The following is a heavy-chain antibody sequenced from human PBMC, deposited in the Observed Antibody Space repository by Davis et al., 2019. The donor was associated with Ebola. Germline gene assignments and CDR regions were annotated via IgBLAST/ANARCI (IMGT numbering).Heavy chain of an antibody. CDR2: ISSSSSYI. Sequence: GESLKISCAASGFTFSSYSMNWVRQAPGKGLEWVSSISSSSSYIYYADSVKGRFTISRDNAKNSLYLQMNSLRAEDTAVYYCARETRMTWEVSFDYWGQGTLVTVSS. D-gene: IGHD1-26*01. CDR1: GFTFSSYS. CDR3: ARETRMTWEVSFDY. V-gene: IGHV3-21*01. J-gene: IGHJ4*02.